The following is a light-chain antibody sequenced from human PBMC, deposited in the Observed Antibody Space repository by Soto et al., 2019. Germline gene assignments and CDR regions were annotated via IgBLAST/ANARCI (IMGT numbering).Light chain of an antibody. J-gene: IGKJ1*01. V-gene: IGKV3-20*01. CDR1: QSLSSNF. Sequence: EMVLTQSPATLPSSPGERATLSCRASQSLSSNFLDWYQQKPGQPPRLLIHDSTTRATGFPDRFSGSGSGTDFTLTIIRLEPEDFAVYYCQQDDISPWTFGQGTKVEIK. CDR3: QQDDISPWT. CDR2: DST.